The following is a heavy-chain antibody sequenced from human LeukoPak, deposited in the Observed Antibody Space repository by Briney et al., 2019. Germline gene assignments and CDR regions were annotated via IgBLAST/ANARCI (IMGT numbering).Heavy chain of an antibody. CDR1: GFTFSSYA. CDR2: ISGSGGST. Sequence: PGGSLRLSCAASGFTFSSYAMSWVRQAPGKGLEWVSAISGSGGSTYYADSVKGRFTISRDNSKNTLYLQMNSLRAEDTAVYYCARSYQLLYPNYLGYWGQGTLVTVSS. D-gene: IGHD2-2*02. J-gene: IGHJ4*02. V-gene: IGHV3-23*01. CDR3: ARSYQLLYPNYLGY.